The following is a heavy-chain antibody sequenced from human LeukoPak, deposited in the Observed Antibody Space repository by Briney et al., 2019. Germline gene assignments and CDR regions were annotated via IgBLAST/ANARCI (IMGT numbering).Heavy chain of an antibody. CDR2: IYYTGTT. D-gene: IGHD3-22*01. V-gene: IGHV4-39*07. CDR1: GGTISINNYY. Sequence: SETLSLNCTVSGGTISINNYYWAWLRQPPGKGLEWIGSIYYTGTTYYHTTLKNRVTISVDTSKNQFSLKLSSVTAADTAVYYCASAGSYDSSGYYLATFDYWGQGTLVTVSS. CDR3: ASAGSYDSSGYYLATFDY. J-gene: IGHJ4*02.